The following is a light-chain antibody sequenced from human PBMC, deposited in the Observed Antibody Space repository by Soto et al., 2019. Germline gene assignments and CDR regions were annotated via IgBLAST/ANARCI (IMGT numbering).Light chain of an antibody. V-gene: IGKV3-20*01. CDR2: GAS. J-gene: IGKJ1*01. CDR3: QQYGSSWT. Sequence: EIVLTQSPGTLSLSPGERATLSCRASQSVSSSYLAWYQQKPGQAPRLLIYGASSRATGIPDRFSGSGSGTDFTLTISRLEPEDFAVYYCQQYGSSWTFGQGTKFEIK. CDR1: QSVSSSY.